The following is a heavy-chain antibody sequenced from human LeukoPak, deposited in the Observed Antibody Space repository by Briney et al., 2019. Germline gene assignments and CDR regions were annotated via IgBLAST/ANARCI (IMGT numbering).Heavy chain of an antibody. CDR3: ARYVGVRDRHCLDV. D-gene: IGHD3-10*01. CDR2: MQYGRDT. Sequence: SETLSLTCAVSGDSISSYYWSWIRQPPGKRLEWIAYMQYGRDTNYNPSLKSRVTISVDTSNSQFSLKLSFVSAVDTAVYYCARYVGVRDRHCLDVWGKGTTVTVSS. CDR1: GDSISSYY. V-gene: IGHV4-59*01. J-gene: IGHJ6*04.